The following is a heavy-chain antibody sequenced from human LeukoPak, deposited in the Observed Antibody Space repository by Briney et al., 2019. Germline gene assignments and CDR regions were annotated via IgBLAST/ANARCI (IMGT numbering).Heavy chain of an antibody. Sequence: GGSLRLSCVASGFSFNNFAMTWVRQAPGKGLEWVSAISGSGGSTYYADSVKGRFTISRDNSKNTLYLQMNSLRAEDTAVYYCAKDEIAVAGTFDPWGQGTLVTVSS. CDR3: AKDEIAVAGTFDP. J-gene: IGHJ5*02. D-gene: IGHD6-19*01. CDR2: ISGSGGST. CDR1: GFSFNNFA. V-gene: IGHV3-23*01.